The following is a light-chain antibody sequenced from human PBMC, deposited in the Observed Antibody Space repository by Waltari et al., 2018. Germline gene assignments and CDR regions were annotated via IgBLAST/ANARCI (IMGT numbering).Light chain of an antibody. CDR3: QRYYDWPPWT. CDR1: QRVSGH. CDR2: GAL. J-gene: IGKJ1*01. Sequence: DIVMTQSRATLSVSPGESATLSCRASQRVSGHLPWYQQKPGQAPRLIIHGALTRATGIPARFSGSGSGTEFSLTISSLQSEDFAIYYCQRYYDWPPWTFGQGTKVEL. V-gene: IGKV3D-15*01.